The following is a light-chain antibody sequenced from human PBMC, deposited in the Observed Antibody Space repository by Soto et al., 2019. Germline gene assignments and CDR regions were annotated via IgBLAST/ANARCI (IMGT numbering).Light chain of an antibody. CDR1: QSISNS. J-gene: IGKJ5*01. CDR2: AAS. V-gene: IGKV1-39*01. Sequence: DIQMTQSPSSLSASVGDRVTITCRASQSISNSLNWYQQKPGKAPKLLIYAASSLQSGVPSRFSGSGSGTDFTLTISSLQPEDFATYYCQQSYSTPITFGQGTRRRL. CDR3: QQSYSTPIT.